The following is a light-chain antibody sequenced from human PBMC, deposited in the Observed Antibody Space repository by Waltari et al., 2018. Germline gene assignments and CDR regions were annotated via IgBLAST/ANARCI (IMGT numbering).Light chain of an antibody. CDR2: DVY. J-gene: IGLJ3*02. Sequence: QSALTQPASVSGSPGQSITISCTGTTSDVDAYHYVSWYQQFPGKAPKLIIYDVYNRPSGVSTRFSGSKSGATASLTISGLPADDEAEYWCSSYTSTSTLWVFGGGTTLTV. V-gene: IGLV2-14*03. CDR3: SSYTSTSTLWV. CDR1: TSDVDAYHY.